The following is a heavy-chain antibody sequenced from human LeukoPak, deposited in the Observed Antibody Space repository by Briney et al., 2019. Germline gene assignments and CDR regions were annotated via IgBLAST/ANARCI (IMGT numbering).Heavy chain of an antibody. Sequence: GPVKVSCKASGYTFTSCGISWVRQAPGQGLEWMGWISAYNGNTNYAQKLQGRVTMTTDTSTSTAYMELRSLRSDDTAVYYCARVGSHYDILTGYYNWGQGTLVTVSS. CDR2: ISAYNGNT. CDR1: GYTFTSCG. CDR3: ARVGSHYDILTGYYN. J-gene: IGHJ4*02. D-gene: IGHD3-9*01. V-gene: IGHV1-18*01.